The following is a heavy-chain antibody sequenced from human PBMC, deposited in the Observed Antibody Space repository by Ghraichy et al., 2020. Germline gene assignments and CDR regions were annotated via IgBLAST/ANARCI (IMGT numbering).Heavy chain of an antibody. D-gene: IGHD6-19*01. CDR3: AKASGWYFRTFVDY. CDR2: ISGSGGST. V-gene: IGHV3-23*01. Sequence: GGSLRLSCAASGFTFSSYAMSWVRQAPGKGLEWVSAISGSGGSTYYADSVKGRFTISRDNSKNTLYLQMNSLRAEDTAVYYCAKASGWYFRTFVDYWGQGTLVTVSS. J-gene: IGHJ4*02. CDR1: GFTFSSYA.